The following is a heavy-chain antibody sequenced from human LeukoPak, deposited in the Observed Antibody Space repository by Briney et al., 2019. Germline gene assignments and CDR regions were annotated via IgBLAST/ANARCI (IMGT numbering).Heavy chain of an antibody. CDR2: INHSGST. D-gene: IGHD3-9*01. J-gene: IGHJ6*02. V-gene: IGHV4-34*01. CDR3: ARGCRYYDILTGYRLGYGMDV. CDR1: GGSFSGYY. Sequence: PSETLSLTCAVYGGSFSGYYWSWIRQPPGKGLEWIGEINHSGSTNYNPSLTSRVTISVDTSKNQFSLKLSSVTAADTAVYYCARGCRYYDILTGYRLGYGMDVWGQGTTVTVSS.